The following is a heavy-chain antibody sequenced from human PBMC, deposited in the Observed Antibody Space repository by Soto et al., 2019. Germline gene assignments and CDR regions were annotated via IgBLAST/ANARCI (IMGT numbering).Heavy chain of an antibody. CDR3: ARGVTTVTTIDY. V-gene: IGHV4-30-2*01. CDR2: IYHSGST. D-gene: IGHD4-17*01. J-gene: IGHJ4*02. CDR1: GGSISSGGYS. Sequence: SETLSLTCAVSGGSISSGGYSWSWIRQPPGKGLEWIGYIYHSGSTYYNPSLKSRVTISVDGSKNQFSLKLSSVTAADTAVYYCARGVTTVTTIDYWGQGTLVTVSS.